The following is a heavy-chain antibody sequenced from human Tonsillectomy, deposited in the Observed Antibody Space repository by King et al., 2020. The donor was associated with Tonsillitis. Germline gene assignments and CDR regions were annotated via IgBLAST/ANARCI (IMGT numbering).Heavy chain of an antibody. CDR2: IKRKTDGGTK. CDR3: TTYYYDSSGYYYDY. D-gene: IGHD3-22*01. CDR1: GFTLNNAW. J-gene: IGHJ4*02. V-gene: IGHV3-15*01. Sequence: VQLVESGGGLVKPGGSLRLSCAASGFTLNNAWMSWVRQAPGKGLEWVGRIKRKTDGGTKDNAAPVKGRFTISRDDSKNTLYLQMNSLKTVDTAVYYCTTYYYDSSGYYYDYWGQGTLVTVSS.